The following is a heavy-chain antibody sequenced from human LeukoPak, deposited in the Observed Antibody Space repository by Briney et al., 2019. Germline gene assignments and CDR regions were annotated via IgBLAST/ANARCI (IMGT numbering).Heavy chain of an antibody. Sequence: SQTLSLTCAVSGGSISSGGYSWSWIRQPPGKGLEWIGYIYHSGSTYYNPSLRSRVTISVDRSKNQFSLKLSSVTAADTAVYYCARVFSAAGTGAFDIWGQGTMVTVSS. J-gene: IGHJ3*02. CDR3: ARVFSAAGTGAFDI. CDR1: GGSISSGGYS. D-gene: IGHD6-13*01. V-gene: IGHV4-30-2*01. CDR2: IYHSGST.